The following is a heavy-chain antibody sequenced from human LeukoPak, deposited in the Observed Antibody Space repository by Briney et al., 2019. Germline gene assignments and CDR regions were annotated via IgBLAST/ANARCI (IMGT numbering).Heavy chain of an antibody. CDR1: GFTFSNAW. CDR3: TREGPDDAFDI. CDR2: IRSKAYGGTT. V-gene: IGHV3-49*04. J-gene: IGHJ3*02. Sequence: PGGSLRLSCAASGFTFSNAWMSWVRQAPGKGLEWVGFIRSKAYGGTTEYAASVKGRFTISRDDSKSIAYLQMNSLKTEDTAVYYCTREGPDDAFDIWGQGTMVTVSS.